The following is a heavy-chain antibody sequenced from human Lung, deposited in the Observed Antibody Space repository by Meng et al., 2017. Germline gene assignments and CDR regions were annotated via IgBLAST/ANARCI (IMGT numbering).Heavy chain of an antibody. CDR2: IYWDDNN. V-gene: IGHV2-5*02. CDR3: ANKGDYVSLDM. J-gene: IGHJ4*01. D-gene: IGHD4-17*01. CDR1: GFSRSIRGDG. Sequence: LTLTFAGFSRSIRGDGVSWIRQPPGKAPEWLGNIYWDDNNLYSPSLKNRVTITKDTSKDQVVLTMTNMNPADTATYYCANKGDYVSLDMWGQGTLVTVFS.